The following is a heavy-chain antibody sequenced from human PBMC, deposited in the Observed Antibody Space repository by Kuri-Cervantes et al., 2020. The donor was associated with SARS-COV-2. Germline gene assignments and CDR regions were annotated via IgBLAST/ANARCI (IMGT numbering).Heavy chain of an antibody. CDR3: ATEGGIDDPFDY. D-gene: IGHD3-3*01. CDR1: GFTFSSYG. J-gene: IGHJ4*02. CDR2: IWYDGSNK. Sequence: GESLKISCAASGFTFSSYGMYWVRQAPGKGLEWVAVIWYDGSNKYYADSVKGRFTISRDNSKNTLYLQMNSLRAEDTAVYYCATEGGIDDPFDYWGQGTLVTVAS. V-gene: IGHV3-33*01.